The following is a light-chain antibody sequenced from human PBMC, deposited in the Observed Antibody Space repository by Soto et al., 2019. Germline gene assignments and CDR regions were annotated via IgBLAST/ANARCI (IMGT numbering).Light chain of an antibody. CDR1: SSNIGANYD. V-gene: IGLV1-40*01. CDR3: QSYDSSLSGYV. J-gene: IGLJ1*01. Sequence: QSALTQPPSVSGAPGQRVTISCTGSSSNIGANYDVHWYQHLPGTAPKLLIYTNTNRPSGVPDRFSGSKSGTPASLAITGLQAEDEADYYCQSYDSSLSGYVVGTGTKVTVL. CDR2: TNT.